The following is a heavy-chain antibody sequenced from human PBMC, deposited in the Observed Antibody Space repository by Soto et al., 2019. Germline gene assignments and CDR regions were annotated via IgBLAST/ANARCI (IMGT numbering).Heavy chain of an antibody. D-gene: IGHD7-27*01. CDR2: ISGSGGST. V-gene: IGHV3-23*01. Sequence: GGSLRLSCAASGFTFSSYAMSWVRQAPGKGLEWVSAISGSGGSTYYADSGKGRVTISRDNSKNTLYLQMNSLRAEDTAVYYCAKSPKTGGGAFDIWGQGTMVTVSS. CDR1: GFTFSSYA. J-gene: IGHJ3*02. CDR3: AKSPKTGGGAFDI.